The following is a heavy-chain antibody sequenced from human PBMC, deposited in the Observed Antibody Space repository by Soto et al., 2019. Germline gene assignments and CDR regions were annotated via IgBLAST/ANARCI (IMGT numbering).Heavy chain of an antibody. CDR3: ARGVAAAGDYYYGMDV. D-gene: IGHD6-13*01. Sequence: SETLSLTCAVYGGSFSGYYWSWIRQPPGKGLEWIGEINHSGSTNYNPSLKRRVTISVDTSKNQFSLKLSSVTAADTAVYYCARGVAAAGDYYYGMDVWGQGTTVTVSS. CDR1: GGSFSGYY. CDR2: INHSGST. V-gene: IGHV4-34*01. J-gene: IGHJ6*02.